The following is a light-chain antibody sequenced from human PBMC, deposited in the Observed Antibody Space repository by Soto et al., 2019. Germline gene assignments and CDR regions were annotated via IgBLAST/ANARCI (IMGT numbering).Light chain of an antibody. V-gene: IGKV3-20*01. CDR2: GAS. CDR3: QQYGGSPIT. Sequence: EVFLTQSPGTLSLSPGGRATLSCRASHSVSRRLAWYQQRPGQSPRLLISGASMRASGVPVRFIGSGSGTDFTLTITRLEPEDFAVYYCQQYGGSPITFGLGTRLEIK. CDR1: HSVSRR. J-gene: IGKJ5*01.